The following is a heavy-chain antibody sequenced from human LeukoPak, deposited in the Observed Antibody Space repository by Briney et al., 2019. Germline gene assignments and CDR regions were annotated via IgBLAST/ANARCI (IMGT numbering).Heavy chain of an antibody. CDR3: GRGYSHIDY. Sequence: GGSLRLSCAASGFTFSDYIMNWVRQAPGKGLEWVSVIYSGGSTYLADSVKGRFTISRHNSKNTVYLQMNSLRAEDTAVYYCGRGYSHIDYWGQGTLVTVSS. CDR1: GFTFSDYI. J-gene: IGHJ4*02. CDR2: IYSGGST. V-gene: IGHV3-53*04. D-gene: IGHD5-12*01.